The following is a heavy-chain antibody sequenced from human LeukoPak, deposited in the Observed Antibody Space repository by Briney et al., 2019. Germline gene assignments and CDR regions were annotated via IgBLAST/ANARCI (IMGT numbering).Heavy chain of an antibody. CDR1: GGSISSSSYY. J-gene: IGHJ4*02. D-gene: IGHD5-18*01. CDR2: VSYSGST. V-gene: IGHV4-61*01. CDR3: ARENDRYGRIDY. Sequence: SETLSLTCTVSGGSISSSSYYWGWIRQPPGKGLEGIGYVSYSGSTDYNPSLKSRVIISIDTSKNQFSLRLSSVTAADTAVYYCARENDRYGRIDYWGQGTQVTVSS.